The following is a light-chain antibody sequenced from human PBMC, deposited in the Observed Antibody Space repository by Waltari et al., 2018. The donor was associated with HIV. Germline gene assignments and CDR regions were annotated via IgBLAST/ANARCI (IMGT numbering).Light chain of an antibody. CDR2: GAS. Sequence: EIVMTQSPATLSVSPGERATLSCRASQSVSSNLAWYQQKPGQAPRLLIYGASTRATGIPARFSGSGSGTGFTLTISSLQSEDFAVYYCQQYNNWLPLTFGPGTKVDIK. CDR3: QQYNNWLPLT. CDR1: QSVSSN. V-gene: IGKV3-15*01. J-gene: IGKJ3*01.